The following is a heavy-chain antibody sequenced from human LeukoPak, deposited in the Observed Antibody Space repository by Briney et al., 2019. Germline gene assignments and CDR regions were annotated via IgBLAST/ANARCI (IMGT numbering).Heavy chain of an antibody. CDR3: ARDILMVGATHYFDY. CDR2: IHHSVSP. CDR1: GGSISNYY. V-gene: IGHV4-59*01. J-gene: IGHJ4*02. Sequence: SETLSLTCTVSGGSISNYYWSWIRQPPGKRLEWIGYIHHSVSPTYNPSLRSRVTISVDTSKNQFSLKVSSVTAADTAVYYCARDILMVGATHYFDYWGQGALVTVS. D-gene: IGHD1-26*01.